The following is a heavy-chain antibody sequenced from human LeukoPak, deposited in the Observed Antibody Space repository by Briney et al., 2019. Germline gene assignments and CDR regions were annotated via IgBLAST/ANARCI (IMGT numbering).Heavy chain of an antibody. CDR2: ISNSGGST. CDR3: ASSRAF. J-gene: IGHJ4*02. V-gene: IGHV3-23*01. Sequence: PGGSLRLSCAASGLTFSSYAMSWVRQAPAKGLEWFSAISNSGGSTYYTDSVKGRFTISRDNSRNTLYLQMNSLRAEDTAVYYCASSRAFWGQGTLVTVSS. CDR1: GLTFSSYA. D-gene: IGHD3-10*01.